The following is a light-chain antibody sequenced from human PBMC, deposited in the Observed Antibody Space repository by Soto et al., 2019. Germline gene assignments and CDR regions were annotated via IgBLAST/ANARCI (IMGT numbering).Light chain of an antibody. V-gene: IGKV3-20*01. CDR1: QSVSSSC. CDR2: GAS. Sequence: EIVLTQSPGTLSLPAGERATLSCRASQSVSSSCLAWYQQKPGQAPRLLIYGASSRATGIPDRFSGSGSGTDFTLTISRLEPEDVAVHYCQQYGSSPHTFGGGTKVEIK. CDR3: QQYGSSPHT. J-gene: IGKJ4*01.